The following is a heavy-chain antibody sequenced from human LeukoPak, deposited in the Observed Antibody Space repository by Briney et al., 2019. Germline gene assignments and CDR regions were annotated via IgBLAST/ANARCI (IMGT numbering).Heavy chain of an antibody. D-gene: IGHD6-19*01. V-gene: IGHV3-30*18. J-gene: IGHJ3*02. CDR3: AKGDSSGWNAFDI. CDR1: GFTFSSYG. Sequence: GGSARLSCAASGFTFSSYGMHCVRQAPGKGLEWVAVISYDGSNKYYADSVKGRFTISRDNSKNTLYLQMNSLRAEDTAVYYCAKGDSSGWNAFDIWGQGTMVTVSS. CDR2: ISYDGSNK.